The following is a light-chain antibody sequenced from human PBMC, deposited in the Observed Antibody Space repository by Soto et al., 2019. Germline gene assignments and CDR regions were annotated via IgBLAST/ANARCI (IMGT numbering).Light chain of an antibody. CDR2: AAS. Sequence: DIQMTQSPSALSASVGDRVTITCRASQTISTYLNWYQQKPGKAPKLLIYAASTLQGGVPSRFSGSGSGTDFPLTISSLQPEDFATYYCQQSLSIPYTFGQGTRLEIK. CDR1: QTISTY. CDR3: QQSLSIPYT. J-gene: IGKJ2*01. V-gene: IGKV1-39*01.